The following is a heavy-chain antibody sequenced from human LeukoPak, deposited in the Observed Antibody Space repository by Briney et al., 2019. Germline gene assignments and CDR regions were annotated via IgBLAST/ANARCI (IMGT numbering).Heavy chain of an antibody. CDR3: ARGAATHRRYCSGDACYSNDAFDI. V-gene: IGHV3-74*01. J-gene: IGHJ3*02. D-gene: IGHD2-21*01. Sequence: QTGGSLRLSCAASGFTFSSYWMHWVRQAPGKGLVWVSRIIRDGSSTTYADSVKGRFTISRDNAKNTLYLQMNSLRAEDTAVYYCARGAATHRRYCSGDACYSNDAFDIWGQGTMVTVSS. CDR1: GFTFSSYW. CDR2: IIRDGSST.